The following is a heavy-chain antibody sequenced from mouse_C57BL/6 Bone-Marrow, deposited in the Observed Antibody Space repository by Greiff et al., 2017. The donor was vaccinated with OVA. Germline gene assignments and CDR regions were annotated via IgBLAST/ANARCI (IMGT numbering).Heavy chain of an antibody. D-gene: IGHD1-1*01. CDR1: GFTFSDYY. Sequence: DVKLVESEGGLVQPGSSMKLSCTASGFTFSDYYMAWVRQVPEKGLEWVANINYDGSSTYYLDSLKSRFIISRDNAKNILYLQMSSLKSEDTATYYCARDRITTVWYFDVWGTGTTVTVSS. CDR3: ARDRITTVWYFDV. CDR2: INYDGSST. J-gene: IGHJ1*03. V-gene: IGHV5-16*01.